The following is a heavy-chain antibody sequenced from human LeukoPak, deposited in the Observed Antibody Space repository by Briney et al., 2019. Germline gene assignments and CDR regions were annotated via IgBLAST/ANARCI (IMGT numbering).Heavy chain of an antibody. Sequence: PGRSLRLSCVASGFTFSSNWMSWVRQAPGKGLEWVANIKQDGSEKNYVDSVKGRFTISRDNAKNSLYLHMNSLRAEDTAVYFCARIEGYGEVGYWGQGTLVTVSS. CDR1: GFTFSSNW. J-gene: IGHJ4*02. V-gene: IGHV3-7*05. CDR3: ARIEGYGEVGY. CDR2: IKQDGSEK. D-gene: IGHD4-17*01.